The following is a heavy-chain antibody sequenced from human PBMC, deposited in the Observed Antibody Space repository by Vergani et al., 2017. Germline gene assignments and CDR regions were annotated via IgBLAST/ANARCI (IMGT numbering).Heavy chain of an antibody. CDR3: ANSPDRDFWGANYNYYIDG. Sequence: QVHLVESGGGVVQPGRSLRLSCAASGFTFSSYGMHWVRQAPGKGLEWVAVISYDGSNRYYADSVKGRFTISRDNSKNTLYLQMNSLRAEDTAVYYCANSPDRDFWGANYNYYIDGWGKGATATVSS. J-gene: IGHJ6*03. CDR2: ISYDGSNR. D-gene: IGHD3-3*01. V-gene: IGHV3-30*18. CDR1: GFTFSSYG.